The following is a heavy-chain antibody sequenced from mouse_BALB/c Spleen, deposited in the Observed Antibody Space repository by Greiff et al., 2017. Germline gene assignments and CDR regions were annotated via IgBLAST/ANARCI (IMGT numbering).Heavy chain of an antibody. Sequence: VQLKESGPGLVKPSQSLSLTCTVTGYSITSDYAWNWIRQFPGNKLEWMGYISYSGSTSYNPSLKSRISITRDTSKNQFFLQLNSVTTEDTATYYCARHYAGAMDYWGQGTSVTVSS. CDR1: GYSITSDYA. J-gene: IGHJ4*01. CDR3: ARHYAGAMDY. CDR2: ISYSGST. V-gene: IGHV3-2*02. D-gene: IGHD1-1*01.